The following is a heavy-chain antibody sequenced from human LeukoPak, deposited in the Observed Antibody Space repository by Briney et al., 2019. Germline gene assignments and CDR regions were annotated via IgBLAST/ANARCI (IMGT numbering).Heavy chain of an antibody. V-gene: IGHV1-18*01. J-gene: IGHJ6*02. CDR1: GYTFTSYV. D-gene: IGHD3-9*01. CDR3: ARDLGILTLTYYYYGMDV. Sequence: ASVKVSCKASGYTFTSYVISWVRQAPGQRLEWMGWISAYNGNTNYAQKLQGRVTVTTDTSTSTAYMELRSLRSDDTAVYYCARDLGILTLTYYYYGMDVWGQGTTVTVSS. CDR2: ISAYNGNT.